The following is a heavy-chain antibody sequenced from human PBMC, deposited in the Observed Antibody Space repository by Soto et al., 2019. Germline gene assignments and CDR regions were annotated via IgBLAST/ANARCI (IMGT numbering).Heavy chain of an antibody. CDR1: GGSFGTNY. CDR3: ATDSAGRGPFDP. V-gene: IGHV4-59*13. CDR2: TYYTGST. Sequence: QVQLQESGPRLVRPSGTLSLTCTISGGSFGTNYWSWIRQAPGKGLEWIGYTYYTGSTKYNPSLKSRAAISVDTSNNQFSLTLNSAAAADTAVYYCATDSAGRGPFDPWGQGSLVTVSS. J-gene: IGHJ5*02. D-gene: IGHD3-10*01.